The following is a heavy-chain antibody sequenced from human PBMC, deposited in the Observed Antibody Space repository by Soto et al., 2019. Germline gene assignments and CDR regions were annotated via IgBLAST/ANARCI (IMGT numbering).Heavy chain of an antibody. Sequence: QVHLVESGGGVVQPGRSLRLSCAASGFTFSNYAMHWVRQAPGKGLEWVAVISYDGSDKYNANSVKGRFTISRDNSKNQRYLQMNSLRAEDTAVYYCARDTGPNGYNYYYFGMDVWGQGTTVTVSS. V-gene: IGHV3-30-3*01. CDR2: ISYDGSDK. D-gene: IGHD5-18*01. CDR1: GFTFSNYA. J-gene: IGHJ6*02. CDR3: ARDTGPNGYNYYYFGMDV.